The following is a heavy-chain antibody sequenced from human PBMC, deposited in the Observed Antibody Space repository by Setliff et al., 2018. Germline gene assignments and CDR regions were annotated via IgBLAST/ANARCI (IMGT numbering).Heavy chain of an antibody. Sequence: ASVKVSCKASGGTFSSCAISWVRQAPGQGLEWMRMVNPSGGHPVYAQKFQGRVTMTSDTSTNTVYMDLSSLTSEDTAVYFCARRVSYDSSGYPLGYWGQGTLVTVSS. V-gene: IGHV1-46*01. CDR1: GGTFSSCA. D-gene: IGHD3-22*01. CDR2: VNPSGGHP. J-gene: IGHJ4*02. CDR3: ARRVSYDSSGYPLGY.